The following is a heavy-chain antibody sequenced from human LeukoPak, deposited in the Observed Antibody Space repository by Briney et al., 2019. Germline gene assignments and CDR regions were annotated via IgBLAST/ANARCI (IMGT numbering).Heavy chain of an antibody. CDR3: ARVVGATGSNDY. V-gene: IGHV1-2*02. J-gene: IGHJ4*02. D-gene: IGHD1-26*01. Sequence: ASVKVSCKASGYTFTGDYMHWVRQAPGQGLEWMGWINPNSGGTNYAQKFQGRVTMTRDRSISTAYMELSRLRSDDTAVYYCARVVGATGSNDYWGQGNLVTVSS. CDR2: INPNSGGT. CDR1: GYTFTGDY.